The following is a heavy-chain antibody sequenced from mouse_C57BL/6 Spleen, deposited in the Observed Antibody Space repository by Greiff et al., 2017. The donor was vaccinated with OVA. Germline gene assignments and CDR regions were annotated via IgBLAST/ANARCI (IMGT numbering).Heavy chain of an antibody. Sequence: EVQAVESGGGLVQPGGSLSLSCAASGFTFTDYYMSWVRQPPGKALEWLGFIRNKANGYTTEYSASVKGRFTISRDNSQSILYLQMNALRAEDSATYYCARDSSGYLDYWGQGTTLTVSS. CDR1: GFTFTDYY. D-gene: IGHD3-2*02. CDR2: IRNKANGYTT. CDR3: ARDSSGYLDY. V-gene: IGHV7-3*01. J-gene: IGHJ2*01.